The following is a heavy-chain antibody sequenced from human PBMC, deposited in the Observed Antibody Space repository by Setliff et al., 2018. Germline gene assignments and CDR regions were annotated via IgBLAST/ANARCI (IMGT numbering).Heavy chain of an antibody. CDR1: GFTFTNYA. CDR2: ISGSGDST. V-gene: IGHV3-23*01. D-gene: IGHD6-13*01. Sequence: TGGSLRLSCAASGFTFTNYAMTWVRRAPGKGLQWVSAISGSGDSTYYADSVKGRFTISRSSSKNTLYLQMNSLRAEDTAVYYCAKANTGYSSTWLFDYWGQGTLVTVSS. J-gene: IGHJ4*02. CDR3: AKANTGYSSTWLFDY.